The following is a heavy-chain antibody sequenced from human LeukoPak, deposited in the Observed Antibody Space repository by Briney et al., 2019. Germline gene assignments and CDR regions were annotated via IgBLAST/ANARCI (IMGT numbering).Heavy chain of an antibody. J-gene: IGHJ6*04. CDR1: GFIFSSYG. CDR2: IRYHGSDK. CDR3: AELGITMIGGV. Sequence: GGSLRLSCAASGFIFSSYGMHWVRQAPGKGLEWVAFIRYHGSDKYYADSVKGRFTISRDNAKNSLYLQMNSLRAEDTAVYYCAELGITMIGGVWGKGTTVTISS. V-gene: IGHV3-30*02. D-gene: IGHD3-10*02.